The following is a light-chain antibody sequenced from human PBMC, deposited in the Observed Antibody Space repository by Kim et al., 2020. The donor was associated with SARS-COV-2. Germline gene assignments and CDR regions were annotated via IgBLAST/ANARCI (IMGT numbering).Light chain of an antibody. V-gene: IGKV1-17*01. CDR2: GSS. CDR3: LQHNSYPRT. CDR1: QGIRTD. J-gene: IGKJ1*01. Sequence: DIQMTQSPSSLSASVGDRVTITCRASQGIRTDLGWYQQKPGKAPKRLIYGSSTLESGVPSRFSGSGSGTEFTLTISSLQPEDFATYYCLQHNSYPRTFGQGTKVDIK.